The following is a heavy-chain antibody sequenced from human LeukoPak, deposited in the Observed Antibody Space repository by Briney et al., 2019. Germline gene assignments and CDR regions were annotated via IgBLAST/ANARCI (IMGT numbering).Heavy chain of an antibody. D-gene: IGHD6-19*01. V-gene: IGHV3-53*01. CDR1: GFSVSSNY. CDR3: ATSSAWSHFDH. J-gene: IGHJ4*02. Sequence: GGSLRLSCAASGFSVSSNYMSWVRQAPGKGLEWVSILYSGGSTYYADYVKGRFTISRDTSKNTLYLQMNSLRPEDTAKYYCATSSAWSHFDHWGQETLVSVSS. CDR2: LYSGGST.